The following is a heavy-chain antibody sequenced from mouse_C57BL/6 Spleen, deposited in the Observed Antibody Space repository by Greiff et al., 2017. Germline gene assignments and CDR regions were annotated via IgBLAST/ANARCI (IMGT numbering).Heavy chain of an antibody. Sequence: VQLQQSGAELVKPGASVKLSCKASGYTFTSYWMHWVKQRPGQGLEWIGYINPSSGYTKYNQKFKDKATLTADKSSSTAYVQLSSLTYEDSAVYYCARGDYYDGGAFDYWGQGTTLTVSS. V-gene: IGHV1-7*01. CDR1: GYTFTSYW. J-gene: IGHJ2*01. CDR2: INPSSGYT. D-gene: IGHD1-1*01. CDR3: ARGDYYDGGAFDY.